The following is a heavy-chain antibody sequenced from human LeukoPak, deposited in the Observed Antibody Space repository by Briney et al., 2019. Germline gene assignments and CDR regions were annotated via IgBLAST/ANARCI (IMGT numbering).Heavy chain of an antibody. D-gene: IGHD4-23*01. CDR2: IYYSGST. V-gene: IGHV4-39*01. CDR1: GGPISSSSYY. CDR3: ARWSPQVVSRWFDP. J-gene: IGHJ5*02. Sequence: SETLSLTCTVSGGPISSSSYYWGWIRQPPGKGLEWIGSIYYSGSTYYNPSLKSRVTISVDTSKNQFSLKLSSVTAADTAVYYCARWSPQVVSRWFDPWGQGTLVTVSP.